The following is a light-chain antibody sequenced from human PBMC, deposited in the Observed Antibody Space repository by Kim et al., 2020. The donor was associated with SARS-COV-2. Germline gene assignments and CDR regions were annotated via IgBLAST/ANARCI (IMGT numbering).Light chain of an antibody. J-gene: IGLJ3*02. Sequence: SVKLTCTPSSGHSSYAIAWHQQQPEKGPRYLMKLNSDGSHSKGDGIPVRFSGSSSGAERYLTISSLQSEDEADYYCQTWGTGIWVFGGGTQLTVL. CDR2: LNSDGSH. V-gene: IGLV4-69*01. CDR3: QTWGTGIWV. CDR1: SGHSSYA.